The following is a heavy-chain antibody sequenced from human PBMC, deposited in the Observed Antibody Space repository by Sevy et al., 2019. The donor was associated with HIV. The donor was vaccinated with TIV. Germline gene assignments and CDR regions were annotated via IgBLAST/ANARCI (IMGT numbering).Heavy chain of an antibody. Sequence: GGSLRLSCAASGFTFSSYAMHWVRQAPGKGLEWVAVISYDGSNKYYAYSVKGRFTISRDNSKNTLYLQMNSLRAEDTAVYYCARDIDIVVVPAASYYYGMDVWGQGTTVTVSS. J-gene: IGHJ6*02. CDR2: ISYDGSNK. CDR3: ARDIDIVVVPAASYYYGMDV. V-gene: IGHV3-30-3*01. CDR1: GFTFSSYA. D-gene: IGHD2-2*01.